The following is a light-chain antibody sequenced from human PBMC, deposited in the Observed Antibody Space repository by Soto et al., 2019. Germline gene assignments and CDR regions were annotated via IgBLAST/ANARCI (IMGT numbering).Light chain of an antibody. CDR3: MQALQTPLT. CDR1: QSLLYSNGDNY. CDR2: LGS. V-gene: IGKV2-28*01. J-gene: IGKJ4*01. Sequence: DIVPTQSPLSLPVTPGEPASISCSSSQSLLYSNGDNYLNWYVQKPGQSPQLLIYLGSFRPSGVPDRFTGSGSGTDFTLRISEVEAEDVGVYYCMQALQTPLTFGGGTKVEIK.